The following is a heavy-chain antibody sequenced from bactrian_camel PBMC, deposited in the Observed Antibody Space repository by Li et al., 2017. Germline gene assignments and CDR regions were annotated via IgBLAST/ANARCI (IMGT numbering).Heavy chain of an antibody. D-gene: IGHD2*01. J-gene: IGHJ4*01. Sequence: VQLVESGGGSVQAGEGLRLSCVASGATFSAFSMAWFRQVPGKERVDVAGILSNGATTVTPSVKDRFTISRDDAKKSIWLEMNKLKTEDTAMYYCAKSIRCGSTYCPTCRITSGARGPRSPSP. CDR3: AKSIRCGSTYCPTCRITS. V-gene: IGHV3S53*01. CDR2: ILSNGAT. CDR1: GATFSAFS.